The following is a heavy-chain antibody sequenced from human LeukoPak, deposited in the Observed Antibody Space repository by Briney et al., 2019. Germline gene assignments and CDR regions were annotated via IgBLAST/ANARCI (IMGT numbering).Heavy chain of an antibody. CDR2: ISYDGSNK. CDR3: ARGPDYFDY. Sequence: GGSLRLSCAASGLTFSSYAMPWVRQAPGKGLEWVAVISYDGSNKYYADSVKGRFTISRDNSKNTLYLQMNSLRAEDTAVYYCARGPDYFDYWGQGTLVTVSS. J-gene: IGHJ4*02. CDR1: GLTFSSYA. V-gene: IGHV3-30-3*01.